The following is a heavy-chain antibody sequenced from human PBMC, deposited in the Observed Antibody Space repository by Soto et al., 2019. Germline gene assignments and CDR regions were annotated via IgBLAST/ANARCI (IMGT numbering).Heavy chain of an antibody. J-gene: IGHJ5*01. V-gene: IGHV3-48*02. CDR1: GFRFSTYD. CDR2: ISTTSFTI. Sequence: GGSLRLSCAASGFRFSTYDMDWLRQAPGKGPEWIAHISTTSFTIYYADSVKGRFTISRDNARNSLYLEMNSLRDEDTAVYYCSRDRCYDGACYSASDSWGQGTMVTVSS. CDR3: SRDRCYDGACYSASDS. D-gene: IGHD2-15*01.